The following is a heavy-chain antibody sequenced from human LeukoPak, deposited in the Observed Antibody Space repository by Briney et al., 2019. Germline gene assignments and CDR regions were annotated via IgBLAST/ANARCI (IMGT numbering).Heavy chain of an antibody. CDR3: ARYRAKGNCSGGSCYLLGFDP. CDR1: GGSISSGGYY. J-gene: IGHJ5*02. D-gene: IGHD2-15*01. Sequence: SETLSLTCTVSGGSISSGGYYWSWIRQHPGKGLEWFGYIYYSGSTYYNPSLKSRVTISVDTSKNQFSLKLSSVTAADTAVYYCARYRAKGNCSGGSCYLLGFDPWGQGTLVTVSS. CDR2: IYYSGST. V-gene: IGHV4-31*03.